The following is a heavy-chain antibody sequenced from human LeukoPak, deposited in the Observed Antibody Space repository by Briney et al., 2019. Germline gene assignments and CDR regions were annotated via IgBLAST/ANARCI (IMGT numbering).Heavy chain of an antibody. J-gene: IGHJ4*02. CDR1: GGSISSSSYY. CDR2: IYYSGST. Sequence: SETLSLTCTVSGGSISSSSYYWGWLRQPPGKGLEWFGSIYYSGSTYYNPSLKSRVTISVDTSKNQFSLKLSSVTAADTAVYYCAGSGSYSQFDYWGQGTLVTVSS. V-gene: IGHV4-39*07. D-gene: IGHD3-10*01. CDR3: AGSGSYSQFDY.